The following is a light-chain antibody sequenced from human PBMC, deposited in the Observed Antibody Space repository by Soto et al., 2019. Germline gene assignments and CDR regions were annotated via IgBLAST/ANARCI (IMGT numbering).Light chain of an antibody. J-gene: IGKJ4*01. CDR2: GAS. Sequence: EIVMTQPPATLSVSPGERATLSCRASQRGSSNLAWYQQKPGQAPRLLIYGASTRATGIPARFSGSGSGTEFTLTISGLQSEDFAVYYCQQYNNWPPLTFGGGTKVDIK. CDR3: QQYNNWPPLT. CDR1: QRGSSN. V-gene: IGKV3-15*01.